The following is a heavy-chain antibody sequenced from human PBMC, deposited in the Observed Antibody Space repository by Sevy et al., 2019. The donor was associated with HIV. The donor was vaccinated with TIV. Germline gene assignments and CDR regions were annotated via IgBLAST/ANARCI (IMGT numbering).Heavy chain of an antibody. D-gene: IGHD2-8*01. CDR3: VGEGCTRPHDY. Sequence: GGSLRLSCAASGFAFYDYSMSWIRQAPGKGLEWVATLSFVCGKINYADSVKGRFTISRDNSKNSFYLQMDNLRVEDTAIDSCVGEGCTRPHDYWGQGTRVTVSS. CDR1: GFAFYDYS. V-gene: IGHV3-23*01. J-gene: IGHJ4*02. CDR2: LSFVCGKI.